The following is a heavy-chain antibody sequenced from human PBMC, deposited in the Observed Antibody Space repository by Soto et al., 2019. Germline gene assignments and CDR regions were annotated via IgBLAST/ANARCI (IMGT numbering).Heavy chain of an antibody. CDR2: ISSDGSKK. V-gene: IGHV3-30*03. CDR1: GFTFSNNG. Sequence: QVQLVESGGGVVQPGRSLRLSCVASGFTFSNNGIHWVRQAPGKGLVWVAVISSDGSKKYYADSVKGRFTISRDNSKNTLYLQMNSLRAEDTAVYYCAMDLYGGSSRFDYWGQGTLVTVSS. D-gene: IGHD2-15*01. CDR3: AMDLYGGSSRFDY. J-gene: IGHJ4*02.